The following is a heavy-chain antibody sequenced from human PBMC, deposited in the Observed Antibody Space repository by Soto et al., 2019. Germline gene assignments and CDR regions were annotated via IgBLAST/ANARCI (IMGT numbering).Heavy chain of an antibody. CDR1: GFIFNEYG. Sequence: QVQLVESGGGVVQPGRSLRLSCAASGFIFNEYGMHWVRQAPGKGLEWVAVIWYDGSNKYYADSVKGRFTLSRDNSKNTMTIQMNRRRDEDTAIYYCARWGCSESDWNLNQRRFDLWGQGTLVTVSS. D-gene: IGHD1-7*01. CDR3: ARWGCSESDWNLNQRRFDL. CDR2: IWYDGSNK. J-gene: IGHJ5*01. V-gene: IGHV3-33*01.